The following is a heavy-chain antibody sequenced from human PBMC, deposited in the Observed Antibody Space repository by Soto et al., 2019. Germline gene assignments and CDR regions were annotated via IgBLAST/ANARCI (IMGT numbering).Heavy chain of an antibody. CDR2: IIPILGTA. J-gene: IGHJ4*02. CDR1: GGPFSSYS. V-gene: IGHV1-69*08. CDR3: ARGNVAAAGTLGS. D-gene: IGHD6-13*01. Sequence: VASVKVSCKASGGPFSSYSISWLRQAPGQGLEWLGRIIPILGTANYAQKFQGRVTITADKPTTTAYMEMSGLRSEDTGVYYCARGNVAAAGTLGSWGQGTLVTVSS.